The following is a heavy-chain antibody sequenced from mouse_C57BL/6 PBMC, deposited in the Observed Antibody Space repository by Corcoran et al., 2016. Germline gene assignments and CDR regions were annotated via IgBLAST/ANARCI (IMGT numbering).Heavy chain of an antibody. Sequence: EVQLQQSGPVLVKPGASVKMSCKASGYTFTDYYMNWVKQSHGKSLEWIGVINPYNGGTSYNQKFKGKATLTVDKSSSTAYMELNSLTSEDSAVYYCARELGGYYFDYWGQGTTLTVSS. CDR1: GYTFTDYY. D-gene: IGHD4-1*01. CDR3: ARELGGYYFDY. J-gene: IGHJ2*01. CDR2: INPYNGGT. V-gene: IGHV1-19*01.